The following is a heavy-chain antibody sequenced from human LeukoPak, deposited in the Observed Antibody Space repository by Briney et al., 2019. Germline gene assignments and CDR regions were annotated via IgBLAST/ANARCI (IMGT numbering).Heavy chain of an antibody. CDR2: IKQDGSDK. V-gene: IGHV3-7*01. Sequence: GGSLRLSCAASGFTFSNYYMTWIRQAPGKGLGWVANIKQDGSDKFYMDSVKGRFTISRDNAKNSLYLQMNSLRAEDTAVYYCAREGVVIVPAAMDDAFDIWGQGTLATVSS. CDR1: GFTFSNYY. CDR3: AREGVVIVPAAMDDAFDI. J-gene: IGHJ3*02. D-gene: IGHD2-2*01.